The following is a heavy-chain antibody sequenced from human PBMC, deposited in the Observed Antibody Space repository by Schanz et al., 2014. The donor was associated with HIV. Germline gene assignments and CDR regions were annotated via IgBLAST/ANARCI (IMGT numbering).Heavy chain of an antibody. J-gene: IGHJ5*02. CDR2: ISPSNGNT. CDR3: AREKTTLNWFDP. CDR1: GYIFTSNG. V-gene: IGHV1-18*01. Sequence: VQLVQSGAEVKKPGASVRVSCKTSGYIFTSNGISWVRQAPGQGLEWMGWISPSNGNTNYAQKFQGRVTMTTDTSTSTAYMDLRSLRSDDTAVYYCAREKTTLNWFDPWGQGTLVTVSS.